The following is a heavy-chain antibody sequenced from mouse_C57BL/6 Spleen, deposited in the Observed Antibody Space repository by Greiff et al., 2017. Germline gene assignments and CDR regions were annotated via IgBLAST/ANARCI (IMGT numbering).Heavy chain of an antibody. CDR3: ARSLYDGYYEAY. V-gene: IGHV1-82*01. J-gene: IGHJ3*01. CDR1: GYAFSSSW. CDR2: IYPGDGDT. D-gene: IGHD2-3*01. Sequence: QVQLQQSGPELVKPGASVKISCKASGYAFSSSWMNWVKQRPGQGLEWIGRIYPGDGDTNYNGKFKGKATLTADKSSSTAYMQLSSLTSEDSAVYFCARSLYDGYYEAYWGQGTLVTVSA.